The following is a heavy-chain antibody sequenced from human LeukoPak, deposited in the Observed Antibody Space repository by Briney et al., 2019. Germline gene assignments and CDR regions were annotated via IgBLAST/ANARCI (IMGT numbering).Heavy chain of an antibody. Sequence: SETLSLTCAVYGRSFSGYYWSWIRQPPGKGLEWIGEINHSGSTNYNPSLKSRVTISVDTSKNQFSLKLSSVTAADTGVYYCARGRLLWFGEHTRFDYWGQGTLVTVSS. D-gene: IGHD3-10*01. CDR2: INHSGST. CDR3: ARGRLLWFGEHTRFDY. CDR1: GRSFSGYY. V-gene: IGHV4-34*01. J-gene: IGHJ4*02.